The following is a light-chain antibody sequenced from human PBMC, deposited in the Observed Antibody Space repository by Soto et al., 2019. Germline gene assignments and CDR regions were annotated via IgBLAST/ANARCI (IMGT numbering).Light chain of an antibody. CDR1: ESIYSW. V-gene: IGKV1-5*03. J-gene: IGKJ4*02. CDR2: RTS. Sequence: IQMTQSPSTLSASVGDTVTITCRASESIYSWLAWYKQIPGKAPQLLIYRTSTLQGGVPSRFSGSGSGAESTLTISSLQPDYFPTYYRQEYNSNSRTFGRGTRVVNK. CDR3: QEYNSNSRT.